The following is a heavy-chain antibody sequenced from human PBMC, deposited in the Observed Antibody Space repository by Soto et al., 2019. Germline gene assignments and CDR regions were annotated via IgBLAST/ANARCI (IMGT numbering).Heavy chain of an antibody. J-gene: IGHJ5*02. Sequence: VASVKVSCKASGGTFSSYAISWVRQAPGQGLEWMGGIIPIFGTANYAQKFQGRVTITADESTSTAYMELSSLRSEDTAVYYCAKDPRNYYDGSGFSWFDPWGQGTLVTVSS. CDR1: GGTFSSYA. V-gene: IGHV1-69*13. CDR2: IIPIFGTA. CDR3: AKDPRNYYDGSGFSWFDP. D-gene: IGHD3-22*01.